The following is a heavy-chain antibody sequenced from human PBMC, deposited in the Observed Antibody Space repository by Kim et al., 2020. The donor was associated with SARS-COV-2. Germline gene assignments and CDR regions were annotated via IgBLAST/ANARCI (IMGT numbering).Heavy chain of an antibody. D-gene: IGHD2-2*02. CDR1: GYSFTSYW. J-gene: IGHJ6*02. V-gene: IGHV5-51*01. CDR3: ARDVVVPAAIKDYYYYGMDV. CDR2: IYPGDSDT. Sequence: GESLKISCKGSGYSFTSYWIGWVRQMPGKGLEWMGIIYPGDSDTRYSPSFQGQVTISADKSISTAYLQWSSLKASDTAMYYCARDVVVPAAIKDYYYYGMDVWGQGTTVTVSS.